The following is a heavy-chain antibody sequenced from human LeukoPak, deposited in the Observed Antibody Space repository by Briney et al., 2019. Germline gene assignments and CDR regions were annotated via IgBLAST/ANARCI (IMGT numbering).Heavy chain of an antibody. Sequence: ASVTVSCKASGYTFTIYGISWVRQAPGQGLEWMGWISAYNGNTNYAQKLQGRVTMSTDTSTSTAYMELRSLRSDDTAVYYCARLLLKAAAVDYWGQGTLVTVSS. CDR1: GYTFTIYG. D-gene: IGHD6-13*01. CDR3: ARLLLKAAAVDY. CDR2: ISAYNGNT. V-gene: IGHV1-18*01. J-gene: IGHJ4*02.